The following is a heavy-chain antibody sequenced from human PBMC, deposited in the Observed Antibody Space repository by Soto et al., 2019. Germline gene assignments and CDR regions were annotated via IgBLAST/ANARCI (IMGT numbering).Heavy chain of an antibody. D-gene: IGHD6-6*01. V-gene: IGHV3-23*01. CDR3: AKRSSSSTFDY. J-gene: IGHJ4*02. CDR2: ISGSDDST. CDR1: GFTFSSYA. Sequence: EVQLLESGGGLVQPGESLRLSCAASGFTFSSYAMSWVRQAAGKGLEWVSVISGSDDSTYYADSVKGRFTISRDNSKNTLYLQMNSLRAEDTAVYYCAKRSSSSTFDYWGQGILVTVSS.